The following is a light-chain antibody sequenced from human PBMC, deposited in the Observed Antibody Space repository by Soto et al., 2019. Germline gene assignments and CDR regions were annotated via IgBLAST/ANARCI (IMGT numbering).Light chain of an antibody. CDR2: EVV. V-gene: IGLV2-8*01. CDR3: KSYAGSNTYV. J-gene: IGLJ1*01. Sequence: QAVLTQPPSASRSPGQSVTISCTGTKDDIGLYDFVSWYQHHPGKPPRLIIYEVVQRPSGVPDLFSGSKSGNTDSLTVSGLQAAHEADYFCKSYAGSNTYVFGSGTKVTVL. CDR1: KDDIGLYDF.